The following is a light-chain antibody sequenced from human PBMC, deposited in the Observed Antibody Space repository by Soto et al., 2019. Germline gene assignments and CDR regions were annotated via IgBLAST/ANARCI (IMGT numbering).Light chain of an antibody. V-gene: IGKV1-39*01. CDR2: GAS. CDR1: QSIGKH. CDR3: QQTYTTPEIT. Sequence: DIQMTQSPSFLSASVGDRVTITCRASQSIGKHLNWYQQKPGKAPNLLMYGASYLKSGVPTRFSGSGSGTDFPLTISSLQPEDVATYDCQQTYTTPEITFGQGTRLEIK. J-gene: IGKJ5*01.